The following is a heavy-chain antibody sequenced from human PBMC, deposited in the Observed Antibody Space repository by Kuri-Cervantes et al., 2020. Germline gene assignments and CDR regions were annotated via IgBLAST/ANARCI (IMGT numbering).Heavy chain of an antibody. J-gene: IGHJ6*04. D-gene: IGHD1-26*01. CDR2: IYYSGST. Sequence: LRLSCTVSGGSISSGDYYWSWIRQPPGKGLEWIGYIYYSGSTYYNPSLKSRVSISVDTSKNQFSLKLTSVTAADTAVYYCARGGAIYSWLDVWGKGTTVTVSS. CDR1: GGSISSGDYY. V-gene: IGHV4-30-4*01. CDR3: ARGGAIYSWLDV.